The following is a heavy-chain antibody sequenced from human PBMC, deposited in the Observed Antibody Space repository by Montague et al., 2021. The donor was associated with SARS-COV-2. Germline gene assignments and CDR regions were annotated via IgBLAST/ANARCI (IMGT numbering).Heavy chain of an antibody. CDR2: ISSSGSTI. Sequence: SLRLSCAASGFTFSSYEMNWVRQAPGKGLEWVSYISSSGSTIYYADSVKGRFTISRDNAKNSLYLQMNSLRAEDTAVYYCARGYAWIQLWLRGNYFDYWGQGTLVTASS. V-gene: IGHV3-48*03. J-gene: IGHJ4*02. CDR3: ARGYAWIQLWLRGNYFDY. CDR1: GFTFSSYE. D-gene: IGHD5-18*01.